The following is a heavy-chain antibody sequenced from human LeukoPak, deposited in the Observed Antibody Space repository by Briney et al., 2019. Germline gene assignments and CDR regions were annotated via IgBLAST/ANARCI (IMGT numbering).Heavy chain of an antibody. J-gene: IGHJ4*02. CDR3: AKGPLIEVAGTTWDY. Sequence: GGSLRLSCVVSGFTFSNYAMSWVRQAPGKGLEWVSSISGFGGRTYDADSVKGRFTISRDNSKNTLYLQMTSLRAEDTAVYYCAKGPLIEVAGTTWDYWGQGTLVTVSS. CDR1: GFTFSNYA. D-gene: IGHD6-19*01. CDR2: ISGFGGRT. V-gene: IGHV3-23*01.